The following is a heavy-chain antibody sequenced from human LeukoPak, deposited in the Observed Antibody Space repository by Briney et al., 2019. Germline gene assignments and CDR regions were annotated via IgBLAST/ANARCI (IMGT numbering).Heavy chain of an antibody. Sequence: GSLRLSCAASGFTFSSYEMNWVRQAPGKGLEWVSYISSSGSTIYYADSVKGRFTISRDNAKNSLYLQMNSLRAEDTAVYYCARDESSGYSYGTYYYYGMDVWGQGTTVTVSS. CDR3: ARDESSGYSYGTYYYYGMDV. D-gene: IGHD5-18*01. CDR1: GFTFSSYE. CDR2: ISSSGSTI. J-gene: IGHJ6*02. V-gene: IGHV3-48*03.